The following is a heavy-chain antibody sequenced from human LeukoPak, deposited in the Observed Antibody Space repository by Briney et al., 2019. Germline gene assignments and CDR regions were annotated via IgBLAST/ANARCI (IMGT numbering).Heavy chain of an antibody. CDR1: GFTFSSYA. Sequence: GGSLRLSCAASGFTFSSYAMSWVRQAPGKGLECVSLISGSGGSTYYADSVMGRFAISRDNAKNTLYLQMNSLRAEDTAVYYCAREGVWRQQLVDYYYGMDVWGQGTTVTVSS. D-gene: IGHD6-13*01. CDR2: ISGSGGST. CDR3: AREGVWRQQLVDYYYGMDV. V-gene: IGHV3-23*01. J-gene: IGHJ6*02.